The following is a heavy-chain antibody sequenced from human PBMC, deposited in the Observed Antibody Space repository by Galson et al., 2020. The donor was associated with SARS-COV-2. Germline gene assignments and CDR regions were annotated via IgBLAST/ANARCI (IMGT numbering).Heavy chain of an antibody. J-gene: IGHJ6*03. CDR3: AKVDIAADYMDV. Sequence: GVSLRLSCAASGFTFDDYAMHWVRQAPGKGLEWVSGISWNSGSIGYADSVKGRFTISRDNAKNSLYLQMNSLRAEDTALYYCAKVDIAADYMDVWGKGTTVTVSS. V-gene: IGHV3-9*01. D-gene: IGHD6-13*01. CDR2: ISWNSGSI. CDR1: GFTFDDYA.